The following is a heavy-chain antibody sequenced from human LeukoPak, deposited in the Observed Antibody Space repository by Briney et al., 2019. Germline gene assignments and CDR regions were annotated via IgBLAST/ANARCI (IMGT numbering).Heavy chain of an antibody. CDR3: ARLRTTVVGLYYYGMDV. J-gene: IGHJ6*02. V-gene: IGHV1-69*04. CDR1: GGTFSSYA. D-gene: IGHD2/OR15-2a*01. CDR2: IIPILGIA. Sequence: SVKVSCKASGGTFSSYAISWVRQAPRQGLEWMGRIIPILGIANYAQKFQGRVTITADKSTSTAYMELSSLRSEDTAVYYCARLRTTVVGLYYYGMDVWGQGTTVTVSS.